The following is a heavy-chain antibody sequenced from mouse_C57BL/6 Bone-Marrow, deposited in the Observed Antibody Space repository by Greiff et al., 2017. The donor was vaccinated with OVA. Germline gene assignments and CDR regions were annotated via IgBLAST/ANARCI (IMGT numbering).Heavy chain of an antibody. CDR3: ERAWFAY. CDR1: GYSITSGYY. Sequence: VQLQQSGPGLVKPSQSLSLTCSVTGYSITSGYYWNWIRQFPGNKLEWMGYISYDGSNNYNPSLKNRISITRDTSKNQFFLKLNSVTTEDTATYYCERAWFAYWGQGTLVTVSA. J-gene: IGHJ3*01. V-gene: IGHV3-6*01. CDR2: ISYDGSN.